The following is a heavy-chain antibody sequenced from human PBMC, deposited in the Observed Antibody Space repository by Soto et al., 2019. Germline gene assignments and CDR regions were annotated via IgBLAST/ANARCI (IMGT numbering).Heavy chain of an antibody. V-gene: IGHV4-30-2*01. D-gene: IGHD2-15*01. CDR2: IYHSGST. Sequence: SETLSLTCAVSGGSISSGGYSWNWIRQPPGKGLEWIGYIYHSGSTSYNPSLKSRVSISVDKSKNQFSLKLSSVTAADTAVYYCARGPAGYCSGGSCYSAGGFDPWGQGTLVTVSS. J-gene: IGHJ5*02. CDR1: GGSISSGGYS. CDR3: ARGPAGYCSGGSCYSAGGFDP.